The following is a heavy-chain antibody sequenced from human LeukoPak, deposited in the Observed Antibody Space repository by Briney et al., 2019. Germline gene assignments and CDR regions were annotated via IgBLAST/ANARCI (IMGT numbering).Heavy chain of an antibody. D-gene: IGHD1-1*01. Sequence: GGSLRLSCAASGFTFTNYAMTWVRQAPGKGLEWVSAISGSGGITSYADSVKGRFTISRDNSKNTLYLQMNSLRAEDTAVYYCANARNVSPRDYWGQGTLVTVSS. V-gene: IGHV3-23*01. CDR1: GFTFTNYA. CDR3: ANARNVSPRDY. J-gene: IGHJ4*02. CDR2: ISGSGGIT.